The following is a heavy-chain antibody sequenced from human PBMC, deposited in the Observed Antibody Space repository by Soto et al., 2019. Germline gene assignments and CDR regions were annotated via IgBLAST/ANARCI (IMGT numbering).Heavy chain of an antibody. Sequence: PGGSLRLSCVASGFTFSSYGMHWVRQAPGKGLEWVAIISYDGSNTYYADSVKGRFTISRDNSKNTLYLQMYSLRAEDTAVYYCARDRGFWELGAPDLYFDYWGQGTLVTVSS. J-gene: IGHJ4*02. CDR2: ISYDGSNT. D-gene: IGHD3-10*01. CDR3: ARDRGFWELGAPDLYFDY. CDR1: GFTFSSYG. V-gene: IGHV3-30*03.